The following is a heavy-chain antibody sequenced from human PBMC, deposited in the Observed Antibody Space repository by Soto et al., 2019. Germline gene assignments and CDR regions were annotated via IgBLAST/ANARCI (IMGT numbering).Heavy chain of an antibody. V-gene: IGHV3-64*01. CDR1: GFTFSSYA. D-gene: IGHD2-21*01. Sequence: LRLSCAASGFTFSSYAMHWVRQAPGKGLEYVSGITSNGGNTDYASSVKGRFTISRDNSKNTLYLQMGSLRAEDMAVYYCARRIPFGYGMDVWGQGTTVTVSS. CDR2: ITSNGGNT. CDR3: ARRIPFGYGMDV. J-gene: IGHJ6*02.